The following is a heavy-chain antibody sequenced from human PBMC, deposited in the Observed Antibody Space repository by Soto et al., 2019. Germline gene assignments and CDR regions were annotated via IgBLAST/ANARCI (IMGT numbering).Heavy chain of an antibody. CDR3: ARHLGNRYYDFCNGYSPK. CDR2: IYPGDSDT. Sequence: GPSLKISCKGSGYSFTRLWIGWVRQMPGKGLEWMGIIYPGDSDTRYSPSFQGQVTISADTSIRTAYLHGGSLKASDNARYYIARHLGNRYYDFCNGYSPKWVQGTLVTVS. V-gene: IGHV5-51*01. CDR1: GYSFTRLW. J-gene: IGHJ4*02. D-gene: IGHD3-3*01.